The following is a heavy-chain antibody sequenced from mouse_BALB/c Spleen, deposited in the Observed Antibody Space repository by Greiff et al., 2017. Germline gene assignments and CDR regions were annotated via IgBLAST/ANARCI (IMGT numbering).Heavy chain of an antibody. CDR2: IYPGSGNT. V-gene: IGHV1-77*01. J-gene: IGHJ2*01. Sequence: QVQLQQSGAELARPGASVKLSCKASGYTFTDYYINWVKQRTGQGLEWIGEIYPGSGNTYYNEKFKGKATLTADKSSSTAYMQLSSLTSEDSAVYFCARSGLTIGNYFDYWGQGTTLTVSS. CDR3: ARSGLTIGNYFDY. CDR1: GYTFTDYY. D-gene: IGHD2-14*01.